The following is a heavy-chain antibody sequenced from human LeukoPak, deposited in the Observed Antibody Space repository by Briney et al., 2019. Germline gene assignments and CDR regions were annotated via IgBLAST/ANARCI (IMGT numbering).Heavy chain of an antibody. J-gene: IGHJ6*02. CDR1: GFTFSSYG. CDR2: IWYDGSNK. D-gene: IGHD3-3*01. Sequence: PGGSLRLSCAASGFTFSSYGMHWVRQAPGKGLEWVAVIWYDGSNKYYADSVKDRFTISRDNSKNTLYLQMNSLRAEDTAVYYCAKVLWSGYPHYYYYGMDVWGQGTTVTVSS. CDR3: AKVLWSGYPHYYYYGMDV. V-gene: IGHV3-30*02.